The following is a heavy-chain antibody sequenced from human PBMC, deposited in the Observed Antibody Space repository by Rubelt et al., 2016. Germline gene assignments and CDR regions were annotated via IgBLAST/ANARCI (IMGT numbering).Heavy chain of an antibody. CDR3: ARVIWGSGWSNNWFDP. J-gene: IGHJ5*02. Sequence: QVQLVQSGAEVKKPGASVKVSCKASGYTFTSYAMHWVRQAPGQRLEWMGWINAGNGNKKYSQKFPGRVTITRDTSASTAYMELSSLRSEDTAVYYCARVIWGSGWSNNWFDPWGQGTLVTVSS. V-gene: IGHV1-3*01. CDR2: INAGNGNK. D-gene: IGHD6-19*01. CDR1: GYTFTSYA.